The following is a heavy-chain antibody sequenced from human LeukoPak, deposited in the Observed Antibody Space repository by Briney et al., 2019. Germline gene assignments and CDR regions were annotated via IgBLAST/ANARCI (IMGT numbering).Heavy chain of an antibody. D-gene: IGHD6-13*01. Sequence: GGSLRLSCAASGFTFSSYAMTWVRQAPGKGLEWVSSISSSSSYIYYADSVKGRFTISRDNAKNSLYLQMNSLRAEDTAVYYCARGAAAGTLSDYWGQGTLVTVSS. CDR2: ISSSSSYI. J-gene: IGHJ4*02. CDR3: ARGAAAGTLSDY. V-gene: IGHV3-21*01. CDR1: GFTFSSYA.